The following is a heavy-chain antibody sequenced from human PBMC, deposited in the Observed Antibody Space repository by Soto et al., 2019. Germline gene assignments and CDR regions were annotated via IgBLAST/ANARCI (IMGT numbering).Heavy chain of an antibody. J-gene: IGHJ4*02. D-gene: IGHD6-19*01. CDR1: GFTFSSYW. CDR2: TNSDGSDT. CDR3: ARDRGWSLFDY. Sequence: GGSLRLSCAASGFTFSSYWMYWVRQAPGKGLVWVSRTNSDGSDTSYADSVKGRFTISRDNAKNTLYLQMNSLRAEDTAVYYCARDRGWSLFDYWGRGTLVTVSS. V-gene: IGHV3-74*01.